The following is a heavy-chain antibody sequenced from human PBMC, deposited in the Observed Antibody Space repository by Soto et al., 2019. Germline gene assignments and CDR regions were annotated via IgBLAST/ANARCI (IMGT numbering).Heavy chain of an antibody. CDR3: STRAYDTNGYYRFDP. J-gene: IGHJ5*01. Sequence: PSETLSLTCAVYGGSFSGHSCTWIRQSPWKGLEWIGDINHSGRVNYSPSLKSRVTISLDTSKNQFSLTLSVVTAADTAMYYCSTRAYDTNGYYRFDPWGQGTLVTVSS. CDR1: GGSFSGHS. D-gene: IGHD3-22*01. CDR2: INHSGRV. V-gene: IGHV4-34*01.